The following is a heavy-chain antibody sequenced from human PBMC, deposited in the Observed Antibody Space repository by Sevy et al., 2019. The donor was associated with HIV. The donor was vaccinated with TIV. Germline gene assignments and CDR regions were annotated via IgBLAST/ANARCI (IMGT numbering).Heavy chain of an antibody. CDR1: GFIFNDYW. V-gene: IGHV3-7*03. D-gene: IGHD2-15*01. J-gene: IGHJ4*02. Sequence: GGSLRLSCAASGFIFNDYWMHWVRQAPGKGLEWVANINEDGSKQYYVDSVKGRFTISRDNAKSSVFLEMNSLRVDDEAIYYCARAIGISASFWGQGTLVTVSS. CDR2: INEDGSKQ. CDR3: ARAIGISASF.